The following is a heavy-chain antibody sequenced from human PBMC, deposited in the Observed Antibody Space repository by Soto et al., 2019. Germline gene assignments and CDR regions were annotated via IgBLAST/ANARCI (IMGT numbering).Heavy chain of an antibody. V-gene: IGHV4-34*01. CDR3: ARSAYYYDSSGYYSGRRAFDI. CDR1: GGSFSGYY. Sequence: PSETLSLTCAVYGGSFSGYYWSWIRQPPGKGLEWIGEINHSGSTNYNPSLNSRVTISVDTSKNQFSLKLSSVTAADTAVYYCARSAYYYDSSGYYSGRRAFDIRGQGTMVTVSS. CDR2: INHSGST. D-gene: IGHD3-22*01. J-gene: IGHJ3*02.